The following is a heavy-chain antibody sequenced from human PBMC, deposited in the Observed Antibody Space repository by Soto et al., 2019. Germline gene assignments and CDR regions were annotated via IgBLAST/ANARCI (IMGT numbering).Heavy chain of an antibody. J-gene: IGHJ4*02. CDR3: ARQGHKVDTAITYYFDY. CDR2: INHSGST. D-gene: IGHD5-18*01. CDR1: GGSFSGYY. Sequence: SETLSLTCAVYGGSFSGYYWSWIRQPPGKGLEWIGEINHSGSTNYNPSLKSRVTISVDTSKNQFSLKLSSVTAADTAVYYCARQGHKVDTAITYYFDYWGQGTLVTVSS. V-gene: IGHV4-34*01.